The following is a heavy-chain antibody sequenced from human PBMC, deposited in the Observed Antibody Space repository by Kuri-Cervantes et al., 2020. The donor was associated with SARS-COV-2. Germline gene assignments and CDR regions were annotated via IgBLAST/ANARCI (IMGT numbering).Heavy chain of an antibody. CDR1: GFTVSRNY. CDR2: IYRGGTT. J-gene: IGHJ4*02. Sequence: GESLKISCAVSGFTVSRNYMSWVRQAPGKGLEWVSIIYRGGTTYYADSVKGRFTISRDISKDTVYLQMDTLRAEDTAVYYCARDLVPAAMLDYWGQGTLVTVSS. D-gene: IGHD2-2*01. V-gene: IGHV3-53*01. CDR3: ARDLVPAAMLDY.